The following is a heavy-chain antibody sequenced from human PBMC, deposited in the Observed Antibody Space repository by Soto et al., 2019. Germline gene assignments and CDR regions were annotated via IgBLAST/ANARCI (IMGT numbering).Heavy chain of an antibody. D-gene: IGHD5-12*01. Sequence: QVQLVQSGAEVKKPGSSVKVSCKAPGGTFSSYAISWVRQAPGQGLEWMGGIIPIFGTANYAQKFQGRVTITADESTSTAYRELGSLRSEDTAVYYWASNGGVEMATIGEDWFDPWGQGTLVTVSS. V-gene: IGHV1-69*01. J-gene: IGHJ5*02. CDR1: GGTFSSYA. CDR2: IIPIFGTA. CDR3: ASNGGVEMATIGEDWFDP.